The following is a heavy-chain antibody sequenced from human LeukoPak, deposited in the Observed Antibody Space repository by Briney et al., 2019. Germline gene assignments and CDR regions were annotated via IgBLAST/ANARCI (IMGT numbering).Heavy chain of an antibody. CDR1: GFTVSNNY. Sequence: GGSLRLSCAASGFTVSNNYMSWVRQAPGKGLEWVSLIDSGGNTYYADSVKGRFTVSRDNSKNTLYFQLNSLRAEDTAVYYWARAPYGGGFDYWGQGTLVTVSS. CDR3: ARAPYGGGFDY. V-gene: IGHV3-53*01. J-gene: IGHJ4*02. CDR2: IDSGGNT. D-gene: IGHD3-10*01.